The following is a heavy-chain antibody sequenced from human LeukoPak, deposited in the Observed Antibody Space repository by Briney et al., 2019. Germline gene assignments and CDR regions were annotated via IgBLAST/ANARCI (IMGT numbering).Heavy chain of an antibody. V-gene: IGHV3-30*18. CDR3: AKSFSQWLAYDAFDI. CDR1: GFTFSSYG. CDR2: ISYDGSNK. J-gene: IGHJ3*02. D-gene: IGHD6-19*01. Sequence: GGSLRLSCAASGFTFSSYGMHWVRQAPGKGLEWVAVISYDGSNKYYADSVKGRFTISRDNSKNTLYLQMNSLRAEDTAVYYCAKSFSQWLAYDAFDIWGQGNPGHRLL.